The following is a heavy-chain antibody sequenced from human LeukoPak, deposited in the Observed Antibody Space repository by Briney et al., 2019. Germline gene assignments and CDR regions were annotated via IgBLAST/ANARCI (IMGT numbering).Heavy chain of an antibody. J-gene: IGHJ5*02. CDR3: ARLTGGTYLDP. CDR2: INTNSGNP. V-gene: IGHV7-4-1*02. D-gene: IGHD1-26*01. CDR1: GYSFTNYA. Sequence: ASVKLSCKASGYSFTNYAINWVRQAPGQGLEWMGWINTNSGNPTYAQGLTGRFVFSLDTSVSTASLQISSLEADDTAVYYCARLTGGTYLDPWGQGTLVSVSS.